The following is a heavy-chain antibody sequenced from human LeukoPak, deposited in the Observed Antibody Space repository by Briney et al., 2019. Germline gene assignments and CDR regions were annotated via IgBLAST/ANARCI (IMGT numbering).Heavy chain of an antibody. CDR2: IRYDGSNK. Sequence: GSLRLSCAASGFTFSSYGMHWVRQAPGKGLEWVTFIRYDGSNKYYADSVKGRFTISRDDSKNTLYLQMNSLKTEDTAVYYCTTDYGYSSGWYGGYYYYYMDVWGKGTTVTISS. D-gene: IGHD6-19*01. V-gene: IGHV3-30*02. J-gene: IGHJ6*03. CDR1: GFTFSSYG. CDR3: TTDYGYSSGWYGGYYYYYMDV.